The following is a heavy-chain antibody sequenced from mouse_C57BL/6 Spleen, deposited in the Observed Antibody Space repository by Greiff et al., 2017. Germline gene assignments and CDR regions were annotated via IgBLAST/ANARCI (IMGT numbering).Heavy chain of an antibody. CDR2: IGPGSGST. V-gene: IGHV1-77*01. J-gene: IGHJ2*01. CDR1: GYTFTDYY. CDR3: ARSLSYYGSSWPWYYFDY. Sequence: QVQLKQSGAELVKPGASVKISCKASGYTFTDYYINWVKQRPGQGLEWIGKIGPGSGSTYYNEKFKGKATLTADKSSSTAYMQLSSLTSEDSAVYFCARSLSYYGSSWPWYYFDYWGQGTTLTVSS. D-gene: IGHD1-1*01.